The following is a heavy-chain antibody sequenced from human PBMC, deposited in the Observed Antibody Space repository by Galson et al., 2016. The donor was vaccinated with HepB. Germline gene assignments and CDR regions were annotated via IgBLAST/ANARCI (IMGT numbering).Heavy chain of an antibody. CDR3: AKDMTTMVRGVMHY. CDR2: ISWNSGSI. J-gene: IGHJ4*02. D-gene: IGHD3-10*01. V-gene: IGHV3-9*01. CDR1: GFTFSIFA. Sequence: SLRLSCAASGFTFSIFAMNWVRQAPGKGLEWVSGISWNSGSIGYADSVKGRFTISRDNAKNSLYLQMNSLRAEDTALYYCAKDMTTMVRGVMHYWGQGTLVTVSS.